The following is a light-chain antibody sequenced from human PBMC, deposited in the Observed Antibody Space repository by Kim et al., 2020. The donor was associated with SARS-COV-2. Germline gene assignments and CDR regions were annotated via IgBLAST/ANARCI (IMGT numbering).Light chain of an antibody. CDR1: HDITSY. J-gene: IGKJ4*01. CDR3: QQYDDLPLT. V-gene: IGKV1-33*01. Sequence: ASVGDRVSFTCRASHDITSYLNWHQQRPGEAPKLRIFYASNLETGVPSRFGGSGSGTDFTFTINSLQPEDVATYYCQQYDDLPLTFGGGTKVDIK. CDR2: YAS.